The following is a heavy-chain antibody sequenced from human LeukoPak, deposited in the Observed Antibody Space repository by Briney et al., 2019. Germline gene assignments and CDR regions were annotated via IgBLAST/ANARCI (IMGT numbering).Heavy chain of an antibody. CDR1: GFTFSSYG. CDR3: ARGYDYVWGSYRYETYYFDY. D-gene: IGHD3-16*02. J-gene: IGHJ4*02. Sequence: GGSLRLSCAASGFTFSSYGMHWVRQAPGKGLEWVAFIRYDGSNKYYADSVKGRFTISRDNSKNTLYLQMNSLRAEDTAVYYCARGYDYVWGSYRYETYYFDYWGQGTLVTVSS. V-gene: IGHV3-30*02. CDR2: IRYDGSNK.